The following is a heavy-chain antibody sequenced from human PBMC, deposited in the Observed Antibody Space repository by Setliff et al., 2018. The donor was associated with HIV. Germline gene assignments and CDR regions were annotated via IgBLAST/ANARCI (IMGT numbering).Heavy chain of an antibody. CDR1: GYSISSGYY. CDR3: AREDYYYYGMDV. Sequence: SETLSLTCAVSGYSISSGYYWGWIRQPPGKGLEWIGSIYHSESTYYNPSLKSRVTISVDTSKNQFSLKLSPVTAADTAVYYCAREDYYYYGMDVWGQGTTVTVSS. CDR2: IYHSEST. V-gene: IGHV4-38-2*02. J-gene: IGHJ6*02.